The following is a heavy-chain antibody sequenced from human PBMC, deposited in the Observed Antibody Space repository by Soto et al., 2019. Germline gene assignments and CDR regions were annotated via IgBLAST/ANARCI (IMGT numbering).Heavy chain of an antibody. D-gene: IGHD2-21*01. Sequence: SETLSLTCTVSGGSISSYYWSLGRHPPGKGLEWIGYIYYSGSTNYNPSLKSRVTISVDTSKNQFSLKLSSVTAADTAVYYCAREHIVVGRDWFDPWGQGTLVTVSS. CDR3: AREHIVVGRDWFDP. V-gene: IGHV4-59*01. CDR2: IYYSGST. J-gene: IGHJ5*02. CDR1: GGSISSYY.